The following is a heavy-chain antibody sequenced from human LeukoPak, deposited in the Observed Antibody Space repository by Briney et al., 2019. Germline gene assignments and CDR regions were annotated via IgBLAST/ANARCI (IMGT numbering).Heavy chain of an antibody. V-gene: IGHV3-15*01. CDR3: SKEYLLRS. CDR1: GFTFSNAW. Sequence: GGSLRLSCAASGFTFSNAWMSWVRQAPGKGLEWIGRIKTKTDGGTTDYAAPVKGRFTISRDDSKNTLYLQMSSLKTEDTAVYYCSKEYLLRSGGQGTLVTVSS. CDR2: IKTKTDGGTT. D-gene: IGHD4-17*01. J-gene: IGHJ4*02.